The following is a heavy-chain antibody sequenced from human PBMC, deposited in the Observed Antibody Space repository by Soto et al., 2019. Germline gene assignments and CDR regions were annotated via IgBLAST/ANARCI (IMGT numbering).Heavy chain of an antibody. CDR2: IYYSGIT. CDR3: AREPLY. CDR1: GGSISSGGYY. Sequence: QVQLQESGPGLVKPSQTLSLTCTVSGGSISSGGYYWTWIRQHPGKGLEWIGYIYYSGITYYNPSLRSRSTLSVDTSKNRSSLKLSSVTAADPAVYYCAREPLYWGQGTRVTVSS. J-gene: IGHJ4*02. V-gene: IGHV4-31*03.